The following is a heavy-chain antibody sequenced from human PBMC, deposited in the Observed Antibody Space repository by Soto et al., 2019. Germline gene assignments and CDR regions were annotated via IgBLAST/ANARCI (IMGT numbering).Heavy chain of an antibody. D-gene: IGHD2-8*02. Sequence: QITLKESGPTLVRPTQTLTLTCTFSGFSFRTTEVGVGWIRQPPGKALEWLAMIYWDDDKRYSTSLKSRLTITKDTPKNQVVLTMTNMDPLDTGTYYRAHRPSILLLPAADAFDIWGQGTTVPVSS. V-gene: IGHV2-5*02. CDR1: GFSFRTTEVG. J-gene: IGHJ3*02. CDR3: AHRPSILLLPAADAFDI. CDR2: IYWDDDK.